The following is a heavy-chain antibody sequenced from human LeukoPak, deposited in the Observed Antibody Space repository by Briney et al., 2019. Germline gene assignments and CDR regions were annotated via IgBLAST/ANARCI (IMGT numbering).Heavy chain of an antibody. V-gene: IGHV4-39*07. Sequence: PSETLSLTCKVSGGSISSSRHSWAWIRQPPGKNLEWIGTIYYSGTTYYNPSLKSRVTMSVDTSKNQFSLKLNSVTAADTAVFYCTRELRPARYNWFDPWGQGTLVTVSS. CDR2: IYYSGTT. CDR1: GGSISSSRHS. J-gene: IGHJ5*02. D-gene: IGHD2-15*01. CDR3: TRELRPARYNWFDP.